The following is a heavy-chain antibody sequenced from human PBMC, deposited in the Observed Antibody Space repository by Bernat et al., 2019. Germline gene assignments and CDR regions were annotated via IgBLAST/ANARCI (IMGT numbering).Heavy chain of an antibody. V-gene: IGHV3-64*01. J-gene: IGHJ4*02. Sequence: EVQLVESGGGLVQPGGSLRLSCAASGFTFSSYAMHWVRQAPGKGLEYVSAISSNGGSTYYANSVKGRFTISRDNSKNTLYLQMGSLRAEDMAVYYCARDPRRYSYGGIVDYWGQGTLVTVSS. D-gene: IGHD5-18*01. CDR2: ISSNGGST. CDR1: GFTFSSYA. CDR3: ARDPRRYSYGGIVDY.